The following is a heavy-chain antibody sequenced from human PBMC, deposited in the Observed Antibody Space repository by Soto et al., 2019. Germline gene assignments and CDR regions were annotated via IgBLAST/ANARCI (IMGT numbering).Heavy chain of an antibody. CDR2: IYPGDSDT. CDR3: ARQPTRTTVLLGQILANDWFDH. V-gene: IGHV5-51*01. Sequence: PXESLKISCKASGYGFTSYWIGWVRQMPGKGLEWMGIIYPGDSDTRYSPSFQGQVTISADKSISTAYLQWSSLKDSDTAVYYCARQPTRTTVLLGQILANDWFDHWGQGTLVTVSS. J-gene: IGHJ5*02. CDR1: GYGFTSYW. D-gene: IGHD4-17*01.